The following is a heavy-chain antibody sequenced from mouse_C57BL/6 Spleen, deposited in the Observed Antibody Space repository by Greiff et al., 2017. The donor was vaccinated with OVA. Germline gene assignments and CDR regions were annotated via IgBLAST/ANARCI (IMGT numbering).Heavy chain of an antibody. Sequence: VQLQQSGPELVKPGASVKISCKASGYTFTDYYMNWVKQSHGKSLEWIGDINPNNGGTSYKQKFKGKATLTVDKSSSTAYMELRSLTSEDSAVYYCARRDYDGYYFDYWGQGTTLTVSS. CDR2: INPNNGGT. J-gene: IGHJ2*01. D-gene: IGHD2-4*01. CDR3: ARRDYDGYYFDY. V-gene: IGHV1-26*01. CDR1: GYTFTDYY.